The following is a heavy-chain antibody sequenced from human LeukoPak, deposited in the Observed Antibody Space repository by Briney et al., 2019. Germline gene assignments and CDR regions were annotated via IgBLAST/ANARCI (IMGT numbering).Heavy chain of an antibody. CDR2: IYYSGSA. CDR3: ARGPYYYDSSGCFDY. D-gene: IGHD3-22*01. V-gene: IGHV4-59*08. J-gene: IGHJ4*02. CDR1: GGSISSYY. Sequence: PSETLSLTCTVSGGSISSYYWSWIRQPPGKGLEWIGYIYYSGSANYNPSLKSRITISVDTSKNKFSLRLRSVTAADTAVYYCARGPYYYDSSGCFDYWGQGTLVSVSS.